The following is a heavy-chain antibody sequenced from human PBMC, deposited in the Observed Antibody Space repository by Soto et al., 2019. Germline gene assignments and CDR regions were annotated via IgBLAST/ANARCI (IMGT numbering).Heavy chain of an antibody. J-gene: IGHJ6*02. D-gene: IGHD3-10*01. CDR3: ARDRPRLLWFGELSPTGGMDV. V-gene: IGHV4-31*03. Sequence: QVQLQESGPGLVKPSQTLSLTCTVSGGSISSGGYYWSWIRQHPGKGLEWIGYIYYSGSTYYNPSLKSRVTISVDTSNNQCPRKLSSVTAADTAVYYCARDRPRLLWFGELSPTGGMDVWGQGTTVTVSS. CDR2: IYYSGST. CDR1: GGSISSGGYY.